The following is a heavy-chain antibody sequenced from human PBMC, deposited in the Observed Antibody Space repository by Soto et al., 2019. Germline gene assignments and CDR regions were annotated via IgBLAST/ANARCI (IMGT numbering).Heavy chain of an antibody. CDR3: ARDFVYCSSTSCYPPGYGMDV. V-gene: IGHV1-69*13. Sequence: SVKVSCKASGGTFSSYSISWVRQAPGQGLEWMGGIIPIFGTANYAQKFQGRVTITADESTSTAYMELSSLRSEDTAVYYCARDFVYCSSTSCYPPGYGMDVWGQGTTVTVSS. CDR2: IIPIFGTA. CDR1: GGTFSSYS. J-gene: IGHJ6*02. D-gene: IGHD2-2*01.